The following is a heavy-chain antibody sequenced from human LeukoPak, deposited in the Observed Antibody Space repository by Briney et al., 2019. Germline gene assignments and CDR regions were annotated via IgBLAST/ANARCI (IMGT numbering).Heavy chain of an antibody. J-gene: IGHJ4*02. CDR1: GYSISSGYY. CDR2: IYHSGST. CDR3: ARQSVAAAGDFDY. Sequence: SETLSLTCAVSGYSISSGYYWGWIRQPPGKGLEWIGSIYHSGSTYYNPSLKSRVTISVDTSKNQFSLKLSSVTAADTAVYYCARQSVAAAGDFDYWGQGTPVTVSS. D-gene: IGHD6-13*01. V-gene: IGHV4-38-2*01.